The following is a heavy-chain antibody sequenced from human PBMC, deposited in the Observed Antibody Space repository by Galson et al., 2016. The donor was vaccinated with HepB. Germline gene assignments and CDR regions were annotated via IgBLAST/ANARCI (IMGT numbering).Heavy chain of an antibody. V-gene: IGHV4-4*02. CDR1: NGSTISSNW. Sequence: SETLSLTCAVSNGSTISSNWWNWVRQPPGKGLEWIGEIYHSGSTNYNPSLTSRVTISIDKSRNQFSLRLTSVPAADTAVYYCAALVSSWSQLDYWGQGMLVTVSS. CDR2: IYHSGST. CDR3: AALVSSWSQLDY. D-gene: IGHD6-13*01. J-gene: IGHJ4*02.